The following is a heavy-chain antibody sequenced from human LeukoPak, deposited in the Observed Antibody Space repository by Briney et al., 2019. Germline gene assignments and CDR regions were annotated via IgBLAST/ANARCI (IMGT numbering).Heavy chain of an antibody. V-gene: IGHV3-53*01. CDR2: IYSDNT. CDR1: GFTVSSNS. D-gene: IGHD4/OR15-4a*01. Sequence: GGSLRLSCTVSGFTVSSNSMSWVRQVPGKGLEWVSFIYSDNTHYSDSVKGRFTISRDNSKNTLYLQMNSLRAEDTAVYYCARRAGAYSHPYDYWGQGTLVTVSS. J-gene: IGHJ4*02. CDR3: ARRAGAYSHPYDY.